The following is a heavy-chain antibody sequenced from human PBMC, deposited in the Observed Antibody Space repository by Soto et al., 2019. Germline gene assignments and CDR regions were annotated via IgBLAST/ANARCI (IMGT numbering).Heavy chain of an antibody. D-gene: IGHD3-22*01. Sequence: GGSLRLSCAASGFTVSSNYVSWVRQAPGKGLEWVAVIYSGGSTFYADSVKGRFTISRDNSKNTLYLQMSSLRAEDTAIYYCARGDYYDSRGTPRDAFDIWGQGTMVTVSS. CDR1: GFTVSSNY. CDR3: ARGDYYDSRGTPRDAFDI. J-gene: IGHJ3*02. V-gene: IGHV3-53*01. CDR2: IYSGGST.